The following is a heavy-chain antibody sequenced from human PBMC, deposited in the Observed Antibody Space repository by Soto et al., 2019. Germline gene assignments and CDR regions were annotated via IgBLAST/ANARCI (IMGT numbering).Heavy chain of an antibody. J-gene: IGHJ4*02. D-gene: IGHD6-19*01. V-gene: IGHV1-24*01. CDR2: FDPEDGET. Sequence: ASVKVSCKVSGYTLTELSMHWVRQAPGKGLEWMGGFDPEDGETIYAQKFQGRVTMTEDTSTDTAYMELSSPRSEDTAVYYCASGESIAVAAYFDYWGQGTLVTVSS. CDR1: GYTLTELS. CDR3: ASGESIAVAAYFDY.